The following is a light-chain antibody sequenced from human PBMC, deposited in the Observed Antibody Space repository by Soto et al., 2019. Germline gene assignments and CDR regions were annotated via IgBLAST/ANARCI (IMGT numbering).Light chain of an antibody. Sequence: QSVLTQPASVSGSPGQSITISCTGTSSDVGGYNYVSWYQQHPGKAPKLMIYDVSNRPSGVSNRFSGSKSGNTASLTISGLQAEDEANYYCSSYTSSSVVFGGGIQLTVL. CDR1: SSDVGGYNY. J-gene: IGLJ2*01. CDR2: DVS. CDR3: SSYTSSSVV. V-gene: IGLV2-14*01.